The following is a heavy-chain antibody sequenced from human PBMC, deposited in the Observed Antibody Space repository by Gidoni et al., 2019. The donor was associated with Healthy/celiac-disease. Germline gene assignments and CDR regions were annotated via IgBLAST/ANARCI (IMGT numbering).Heavy chain of an antibody. J-gene: IGHJ5*02. CDR3: ARDRHSSSYGWFDP. CDR2: IWYDGSNK. CDR1: GFTFSSYG. D-gene: IGHD6-13*01. Sequence: QPGRSLRLSCAASGFTFSSYGMHWVRQAPGKGLEWVAVIWYDGSNKYYADSVKGRFTISRDNSKNTLYLQMNSLRAEDTAVYYCARDRHSSSYGWFDPWGQGTLVTVSS. V-gene: IGHV3-33*01.